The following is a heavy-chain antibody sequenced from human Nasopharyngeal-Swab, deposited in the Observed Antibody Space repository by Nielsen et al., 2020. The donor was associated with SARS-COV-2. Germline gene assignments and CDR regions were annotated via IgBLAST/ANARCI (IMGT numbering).Heavy chain of an antibody. Sequence: GGSLRLSCAASGFTFSSYAMHWVRQAPGKGLEWVAVISYDGSNKYYADSVKGRFTISRDNSKNTLYLQMNSLGAEDTAVYYCARGCVLTGPSCYYYGMDVWGQGTTVTVSS. CDR2: ISYDGSNK. CDR1: GFTFSSYA. J-gene: IGHJ6*02. CDR3: ARGCVLTGPSCYYYGMDV. D-gene: IGHD3-9*01. V-gene: IGHV3-30*04.